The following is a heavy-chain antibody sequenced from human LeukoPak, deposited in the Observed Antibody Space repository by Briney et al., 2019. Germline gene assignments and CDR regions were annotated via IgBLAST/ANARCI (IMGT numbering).Heavy chain of an antibody. CDR3: ARNSPPVYDSRDYDSFDYSYFYMDV. CDR2: IKNDGST. V-gene: IGHV4-34*01. J-gene: IGHJ6*03. CDR1: GGSFYGVF. Sequence: PSETLSLTCAVYGGSFYGVFWGWLRPSPGKGREWCGGIKNDGSTTYNTSLESRVTMSVDTSKNQFSLRLTSVTAADTAVYFCARNSPPVYDSRDYDSFDYSYFYMDVWGKGTTVTVSS. D-gene: IGHD3-22*01.